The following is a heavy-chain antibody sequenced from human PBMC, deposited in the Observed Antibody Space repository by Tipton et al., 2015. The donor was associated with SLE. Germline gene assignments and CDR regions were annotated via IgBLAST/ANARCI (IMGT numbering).Heavy chain of an antibody. CDR3: ARGDKITMVRGVLDY. Sequence: TLSLTCAVYGGSFRGYYWSWIRQPPGNGLEWIGEINHRGSTNYNPSLKNQVTISVNTSKNQFSLKLRYVTAADTAVYYCARGDKITMVRGVLDYWGQGTLVTVSS. CDR1: GGSFRGYY. D-gene: IGHD3-10*01. V-gene: IGHV4-34*01. J-gene: IGHJ4*02. CDR2: INHRGST.